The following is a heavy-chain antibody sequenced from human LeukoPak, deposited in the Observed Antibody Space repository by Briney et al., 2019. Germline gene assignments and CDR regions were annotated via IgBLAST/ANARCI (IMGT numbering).Heavy chain of an antibody. CDR2: ISSSSSFI. Sequence: GGSLRLSCAGSGFTFSTYSMNWVRQAPGKGLEWISSISSSSSFINYADSLKGRFTISRDNAKNTLYLQMNSLRAEDTAVHYCAREAGSLDFWSGYIFDYWGQGTLVTVSS. CDR3: AREAGSLDFWSGYIFDY. V-gene: IGHV3-21*01. CDR1: GFTFSTYS. D-gene: IGHD3-3*01. J-gene: IGHJ4*02.